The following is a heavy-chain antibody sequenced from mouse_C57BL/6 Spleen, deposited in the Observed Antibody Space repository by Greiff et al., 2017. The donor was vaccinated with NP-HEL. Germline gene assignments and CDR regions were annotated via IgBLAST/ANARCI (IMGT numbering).Heavy chain of an antibody. CDR2: ISYDGSN. Sequence: VQLKESGPGLVKPSQSLSLTCSVTGYSITSGYYWNWIRQFPGNKLEWMGYISYDGSNNYNPSLKNRISITRDTSKNQFFLKLNSVTTEDTATYYCAREGGYDDYAMDYWGQGTSVTVSS. CDR3: AREGGYDDYAMDY. CDR1: GYSITSGYY. J-gene: IGHJ4*01. D-gene: IGHD2-2*01. V-gene: IGHV3-6*01.